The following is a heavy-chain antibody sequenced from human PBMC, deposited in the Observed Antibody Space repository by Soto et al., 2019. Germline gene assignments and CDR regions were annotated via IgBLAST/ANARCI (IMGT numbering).Heavy chain of an antibody. V-gene: IGHV4-59*12. CDR1: GGSINNYF. CDR2: ISYSGIA. Sequence: SETLSLTCSVSGGSINNYFWSWIRQSPGKGLEWIGYISYSGIARYNPSLNRRATISVDTSKNQFSLKLSSVTAADTAVYYCARLRRYNWKNGMDVWGQGTTVTVSS. CDR3: ARLRRYNWKNGMDV. J-gene: IGHJ6*02. D-gene: IGHD1-20*01.